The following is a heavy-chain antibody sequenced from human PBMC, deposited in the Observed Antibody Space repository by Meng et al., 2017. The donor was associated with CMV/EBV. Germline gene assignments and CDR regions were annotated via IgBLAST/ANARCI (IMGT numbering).Heavy chain of an antibody. CDR3: AREWVLSRGRKQNAFDI. V-gene: IGHV3-20*01. Sequence: GESLKISCAASGFTFDDYGMSWVRQAPGKGLEWVSGINWNGGSTGYADSVMGRFTISRDNAKNSLYLQMNSLRAEDTALYHCAREWVLSRGRKQNAFDIWGQGTMVTVSS. D-gene: IGHD1-26*01. CDR2: INWNGGST. CDR1: GFTFDDYG. J-gene: IGHJ3*02.